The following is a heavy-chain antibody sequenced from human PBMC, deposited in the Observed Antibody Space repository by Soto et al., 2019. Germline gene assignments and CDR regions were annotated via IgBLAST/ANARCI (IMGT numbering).Heavy chain of an antibody. D-gene: IGHD6-13*01. CDR1: GFTFSSYG. V-gene: IGHV3-30*18. CDR2: ISYDGSNK. J-gene: IGHJ6*02. Sequence: GGSLRLSCAASGFTFSSYGMHWVRQAPGKGLEWVAVISYDGSNKYYADSVKGRFTISRDNSKNTLYLQMNSLRAEDTAVYYCAKDRYSSSWPLYYYYYGMDVWGQGTTVTVSS. CDR3: AKDRYSSSWPLYYYYYGMDV.